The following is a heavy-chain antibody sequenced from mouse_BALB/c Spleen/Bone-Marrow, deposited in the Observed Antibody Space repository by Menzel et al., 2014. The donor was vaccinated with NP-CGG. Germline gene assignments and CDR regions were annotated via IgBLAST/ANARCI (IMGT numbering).Heavy chain of an antibody. D-gene: IGHD1-1*01. CDR2: IWAGGST. Sequence: QVQLQQSGPGLVAPSQSLSITCTVSGFSLXNYGVHWVRQPPGKGLEWLGVIWAGGSTNYNSALMSRLSINKDNSKSQVFLKMNSLQPDDTAMYYCARYYGSSDSWFAYWGQGTLVTVSA. CDR3: ARYYGSSDSWFAY. CDR1: GFSLXNYG. V-gene: IGHV2-9*02. J-gene: IGHJ3*01.